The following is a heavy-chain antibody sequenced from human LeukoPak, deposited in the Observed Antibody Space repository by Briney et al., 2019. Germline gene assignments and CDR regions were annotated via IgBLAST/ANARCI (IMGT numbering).Heavy chain of an antibody. J-gene: IGHJ4*02. V-gene: IGHV1-46*01. CDR1: GYTFTTYF. Sequence: ASVKVSCKASGYTFTTYFMNWVRQAPGQGLEWMGIIDPSGGSTSYAQKFQGRVTVTRDMSTSIVYMELSSLRSEDTAVYYCARARLLSFDYWGQGTLVTVSS. CDR2: IDPSGGST. CDR3: ARARLLSFDY.